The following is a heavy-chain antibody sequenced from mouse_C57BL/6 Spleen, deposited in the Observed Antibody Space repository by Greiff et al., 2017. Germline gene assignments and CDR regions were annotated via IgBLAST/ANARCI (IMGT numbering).Heavy chain of an antibody. CDR3: ERGGIWSYYFDY. CDR1: GYTFTSYW. J-gene: IGHJ2*01. Sequence: QVQLKESGAELVKPGASVKLSCKASGYTFTSYWMHWVKQRPGRGLERIGRIDPNSGGTKYNEKFKSKATLTVDKPSSTAYMQLSSLTSEDSAVYYCERGGIWSYYFDYWGQGTTLTVSA. V-gene: IGHV1-72*01. CDR2: IDPNSGGT.